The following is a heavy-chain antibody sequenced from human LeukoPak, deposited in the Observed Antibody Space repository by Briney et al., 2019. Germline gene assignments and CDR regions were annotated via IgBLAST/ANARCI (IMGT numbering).Heavy chain of an antibody. CDR2: IYRSGTT. J-gene: IGHJ5*02. CDR3: ARESTRYGSGNYNWFDR. CDR1: GDSMRNYY. Sequence: SETLSLACTVSGDSMRNYYWAWIRQSAGKGLEWIGRIYRSGTTNYSPSLHSRVTMSIDTSQNYFSLKLTSVTAADTAVYYCARESTRYGSGNYNWFDRWGQGTLVTVSS. D-gene: IGHD3-10*01. V-gene: IGHV4-4*07.